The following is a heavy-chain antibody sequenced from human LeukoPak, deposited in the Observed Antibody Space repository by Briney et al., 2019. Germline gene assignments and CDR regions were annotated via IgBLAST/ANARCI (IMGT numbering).Heavy chain of an antibody. V-gene: IGHV3-30-3*01. CDR1: GFTFSSYA. CDR2: ISYDGSDK. D-gene: IGHD3-3*01. Sequence: PGRSLILSCAASGFTFSSYAMHWVRQAPGKGLEWVAVISYDGSDKYYADSVKGRFTISRDNSKNTLYLQMNSLRAEDTAVYYCARDARWRYDFWSGYYPRHYYYGMDVWGQGTMVTVSS. J-gene: IGHJ6*02. CDR3: ARDARWRYDFWSGYYPRHYYYGMDV.